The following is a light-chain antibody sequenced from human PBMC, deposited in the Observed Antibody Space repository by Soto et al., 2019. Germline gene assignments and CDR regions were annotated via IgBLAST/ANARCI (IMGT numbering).Light chain of an antibody. V-gene: IGKV1-5*01. CDR1: QTISSW. CDR3: QQYNSYPIT. CDR2: DAS. Sequence: DIQMTQSPSTLSGSVGDRVTLTCRASQTISSWLAWYQQKPGKAPKLLIYDASNLESGVPSRFSGSGSGTEFTLTISSLQPDDFATYYCQQYNSYPITVGKGKRLEIK. J-gene: IGKJ5*01.